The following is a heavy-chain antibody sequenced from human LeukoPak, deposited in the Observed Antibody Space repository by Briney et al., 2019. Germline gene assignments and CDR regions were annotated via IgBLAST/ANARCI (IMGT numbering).Heavy chain of an antibody. CDR1: GLTFSSYW. J-gene: IGHJ3*02. CDR3: ARERYSGIPNAFDI. CDR2: INSDGSST. D-gene: IGHD1-26*01. Sequence: PGGSLRLSCAASGLTFSSYWMHWVRQAPGKGLVWVSRINSDGSSTSYADSVKGRFTISRDNARNTLYLQMNSLRAEDTAVYYCARERYSGIPNAFDIWGQGTMVTVSS. V-gene: IGHV3-74*01.